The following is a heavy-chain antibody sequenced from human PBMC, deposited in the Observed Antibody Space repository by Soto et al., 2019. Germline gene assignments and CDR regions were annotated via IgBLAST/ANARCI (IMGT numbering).Heavy chain of an antibody. CDR2: IIPIFGTA. Sequence: QVQLVQSGAEVKKPGSSVQVSCKASGGTFSSYSINWVRQAPGQGLEWMGEIIPIFGTANYAQKFQGRVTITADESTSTAYMELSSLRSADTAVYYCARDGGRHSGGIDYWGQGTLVTVSS. D-gene: IGHD1-26*01. V-gene: IGHV1-69*01. CDR3: ARDGGRHSGGIDY. J-gene: IGHJ4*02. CDR1: GGTFSSYS.